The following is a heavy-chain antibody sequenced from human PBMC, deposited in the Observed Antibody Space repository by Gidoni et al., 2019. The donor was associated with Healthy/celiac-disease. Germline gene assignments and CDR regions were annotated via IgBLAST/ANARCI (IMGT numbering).Heavy chain of an antibody. Sequence: EVQLLASGGGLVQPGGSLRLSCAASGFTFRSYAMGWVRQAPGKGLEWVSAIRCGGSSTYYADAVKGRCTISRDNSKNTLYRQMNSLGAEDTAVYSCAKEWGGVRGVYFDYWGQGTLVTVSS. CDR1: GFTFRSYA. V-gene: IGHV3-23*01. J-gene: IGHJ4*02. D-gene: IGHD3-10*01. CDR2: IRCGGSST. CDR3: AKEWGGVRGVYFDY.